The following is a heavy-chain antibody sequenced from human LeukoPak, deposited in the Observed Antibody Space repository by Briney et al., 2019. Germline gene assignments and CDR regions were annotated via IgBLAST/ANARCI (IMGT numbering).Heavy chain of an antibody. D-gene: IGHD3-3*01. CDR3: AREGTITEFDP. V-gene: IGHV1-18*01. CDR2: ICACNGTT. J-gene: IGHJ5*02. CDR1: GYTFTSCG. Sequence: AAVKVSCKSSGYTFTSCGFRWVRHAPGQGLGWMGWICACNGTTNYAQTLQGRVTMTTDASTSTAYMELSSLRSDDTAVYYCAREGTITEFDPWGQGTLVTVSS.